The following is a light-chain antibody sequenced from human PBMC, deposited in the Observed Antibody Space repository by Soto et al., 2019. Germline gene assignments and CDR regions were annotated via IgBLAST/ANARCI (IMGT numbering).Light chain of an antibody. V-gene: IGLV2-14*03. CDR1: SSNVGAYNF. Sequence: QSALTQPASVSGSPGQSITISCTGTSSNVGAYNFVSWHQQHPGKAPKLMIYNVYDRPSGISYRFSGSKSGNTASLTISGLEGEDESYYHWNACRVSRTFVFGGGTKLTVL. CDR2: NVY. CDR3: NACRVSRTFV. J-gene: IGLJ1*01.